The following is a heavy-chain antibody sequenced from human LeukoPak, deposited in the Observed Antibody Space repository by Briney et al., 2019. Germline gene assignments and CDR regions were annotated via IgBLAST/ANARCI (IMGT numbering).Heavy chain of an antibody. D-gene: IGHD1-14*01. CDR1: GGTFSSYA. Sequence: SVKVSCTASGGTFSSYAISWVRQAPGQGLEWMGGIIPIFGTANYAQKFQGRVTITTDESTSTAYMELSSLRSEDTAVYYCASRLAPGYFDYWGQGTLVTVSS. CDR3: ASRLAPGYFDY. CDR2: IIPIFGTA. V-gene: IGHV1-69*05. J-gene: IGHJ4*02.